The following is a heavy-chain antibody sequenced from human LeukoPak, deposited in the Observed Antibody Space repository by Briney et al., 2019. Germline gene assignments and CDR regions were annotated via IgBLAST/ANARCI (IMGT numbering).Heavy chain of an antibody. CDR2: IYTSGST. V-gene: IGHV4-4*07. J-gene: IGHJ5*02. D-gene: IGHD1-1*01. CDR3: ARDRRTTGTMGWFDP. Sequence: SETLSLTCTVSGGSISSYYWSWIRQPAGKGLEWIGRIYTSGSTNYNPSLKSRVTISVDKSKNQFSLKLSSVTAADTAVYYCARDRRTTGTMGWFDPWGQGTLVTVSS. CDR1: GGSISSYY.